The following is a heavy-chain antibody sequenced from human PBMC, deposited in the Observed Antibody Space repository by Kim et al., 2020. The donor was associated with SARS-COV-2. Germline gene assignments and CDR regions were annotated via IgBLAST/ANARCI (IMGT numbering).Heavy chain of an antibody. CDR1: GYTFTNFG. CDR3: ARDLGRGYDFWSGSPIIDY. V-gene: IGHV1-18*01. J-gene: IGHJ4*02. CDR2: ISAFNENR. Sequence: ASVKVSCKASGYTFTNFGISWVRQAPGQGLEWMGWISAFNENRHYVQKLQGRVTMTTDTSTSTAYMELRSLRSDDTAVYYCARDLGRGYDFWSGSPIIDYWGQGTLVTVSS. D-gene: IGHD3-3*01.